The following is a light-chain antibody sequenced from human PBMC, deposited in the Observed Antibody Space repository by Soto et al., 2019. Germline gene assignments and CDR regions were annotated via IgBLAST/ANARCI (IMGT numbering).Light chain of an antibody. CDR3: SSYTSSSPRV. CDR2: EVS. V-gene: IGLV2-14*01. J-gene: IGLJ3*02. CDR1: SSDVGGYNY. Sequence: QSALTQPASVSGSPGQSITISCSGTSSDVGGYNYVSWYQQHPGKARKLMIYEVSNRPSGVSNRFSGSKSGNTASLTISGLQAEDEADYYCSSYTSSSPRVFGGGTKLTVL.